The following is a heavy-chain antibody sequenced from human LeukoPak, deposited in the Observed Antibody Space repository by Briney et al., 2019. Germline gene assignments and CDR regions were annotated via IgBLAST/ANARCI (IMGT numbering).Heavy chain of an antibody. Sequence: GGSLRLSCAASGFTVSDNYTSWVRQAPGKGLEWVSAISGGGSTYYADSVKGRFTISRDNSKTTLYLEMNSLRAEDTGVYYCARDRGDHYYLDYWGQGTLVTVSS. V-gene: IGHV3-53*01. D-gene: IGHD4-17*01. CDR1: GFTVSDNY. CDR3: ARDRGDHYYLDY. J-gene: IGHJ4*02. CDR2: ISGGGST.